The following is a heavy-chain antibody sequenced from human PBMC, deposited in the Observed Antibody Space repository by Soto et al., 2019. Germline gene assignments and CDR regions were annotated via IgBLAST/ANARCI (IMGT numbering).Heavy chain of an antibody. Sequence: EVQLVESGGDLVQPGGSLRLSCAASGSTLSSYGMNWVRQAPGKGLEWVSFFSNSGSTIYYAESLKGRFTIPRDHTKNSLYLQMCGLRDKDTAVYYSARDWGIYDSATGPYSPHLDSWGQGTLVTVSS. D-gene: IGHD3-16*01. CDR2: FSNSGSTI. J-gene: IGHJ4*02. CDR1: GSTLSSYG. V-gene: IGHV3-48*02. CDR3: ARDWGIYDSATGPYSPHLDS.